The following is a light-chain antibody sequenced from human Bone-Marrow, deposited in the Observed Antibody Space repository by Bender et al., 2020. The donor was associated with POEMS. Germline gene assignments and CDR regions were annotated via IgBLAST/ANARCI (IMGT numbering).Light chain of an antibody. CDR1: DLGDKY. V-gene: IGLV3-1*01. J-gene: IGLJ2*01. Sequence: SYEVTQPPSVSVSPGQTVSITCSGDDLGDKYVAWYQQKPGQSPVLVIYQDTKRPSGIPERFSGSNSGNTATLTISGTQAMDEADYYCQAWDTSSVIFGGGTKLTVL. CDR2: QDT. CDR3: QAWDTSSVI.